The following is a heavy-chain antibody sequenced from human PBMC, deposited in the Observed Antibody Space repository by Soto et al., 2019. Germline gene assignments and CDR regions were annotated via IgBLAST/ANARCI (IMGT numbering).Heavy chain of an antibody. V-gene: IGHV1-18*01. Sequence: ASVKVSCKTSGHTYINWVRQAPGQGLELMGWISAYDGKTTYAEKFQGRVTLITDTSTSTAYMELRSPRSDDTAIYYCARDPHEFWTSYWFDPWGQGTPVTVSS. CDR2: ISAYDGKT. D-gene: IGHD3-3*01. J-gene: IGHJ5*02. CDR1: GHTY. CDR3: ARDPHEFWTSYWFDP.